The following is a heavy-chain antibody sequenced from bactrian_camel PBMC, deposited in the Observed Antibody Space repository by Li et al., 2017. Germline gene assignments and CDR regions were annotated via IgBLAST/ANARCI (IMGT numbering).Heavy chain of an antibody. V-gene: IGHV3S40*01. D-gene: IGHD2*01. CDR1: GLTFSSFD. CDR2: LPSGHGST. J-gene: IGHJ4*01. Sequence: DVQLVESGGALVQPGGSLRLSCAASGLTFSSFDMAWVRQAPGKGLEWVSVLPSGHGSTYYADSVKGRFIISRDDPKSTLYLQMNSLKPGDTAVYYCAADLGWCGSRPLQREFRNWGRGTQVTVS. CDR3: AADLGWCGSRPLQREFRN.